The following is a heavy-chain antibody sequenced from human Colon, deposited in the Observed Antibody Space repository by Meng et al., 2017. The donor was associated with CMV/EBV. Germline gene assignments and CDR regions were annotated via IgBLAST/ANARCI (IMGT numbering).Heavy chain of an antibody. D-gene: IGHD3-10*01. CDR3: ARGNTGGDFYFFGLDL. Sequence: GGSLRLSCSASGFPLSDYYIMWIRQAPGKGLEYVAYISTSGSTGYYADSVMGRLTISRDNINNVVTLHMTSLRGDDAGVYYCARGNTGGDFYFFGLDLWGQGTTVTVSS. V-gene: IGHV3-11*01. CDR2: ISTSGSTG. CDR1: GFPLSDYY. J-gene: IGHJ6*02.